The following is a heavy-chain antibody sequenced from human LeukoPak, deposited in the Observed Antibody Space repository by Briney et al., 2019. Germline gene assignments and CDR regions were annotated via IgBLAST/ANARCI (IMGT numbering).Heavy chain of an antibody. J-gene: IGHJ5*02. D-gene: IGHD2-21*01. CDR2: IEYSGST. Sequence: SETLSLTCTVSGGSMKNYYWTWIRQPPGKGLEWIGYIEYSGSTSYNPSLKSPVTISVDTSKNEFSLKLTSVTAANTAVYYCARHSICFDPWGQGTLVTVSS. V-gene: IGHV4-59*01. CDR1: GGSMKNYY. CDR3: ARHSICFDP.